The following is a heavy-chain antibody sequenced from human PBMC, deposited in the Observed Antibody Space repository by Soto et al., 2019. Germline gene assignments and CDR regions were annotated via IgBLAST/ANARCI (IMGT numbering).Heavy chain of an antibody. CDR1: GFTFRSYA. CDR2: ISRNGGST. D-gene: IGHD2-15*01. J-gene: IGHJ4*01. V-gene: IGHV3-64*01. CDR3: PGRVARRWWEFYY. Sequence: GGALRLSCAASGFTFRSYAMHWVRQAPGKGLEYVSAISRNGGSTYYANSVKGRFTIARDNSKGALDLNMGSWRGEDWALYYCPGRVARRWWEFYYWG.